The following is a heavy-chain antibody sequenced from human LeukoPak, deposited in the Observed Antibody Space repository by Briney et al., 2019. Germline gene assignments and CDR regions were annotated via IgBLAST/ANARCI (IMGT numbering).Heavy chain of an antibody. CDR3: VRGPYGSGSYR. CDR2: IWYDGSNK. V-gene: IGHV3-33*01. CDR1: GFTFSSYG. J-gene: IGHJ4*02. D-gene: IGHD3-10*01. Sequence: GGSLRLSCAASGFTFSSYGMHWVRQAPRKGLEWVAAIWYDGSNKYYADSVKGRFTISRDNSKNTLSLQMNSLRAEDTAVYYCVRGPYGSGSYRWGQGTLVTVSA.